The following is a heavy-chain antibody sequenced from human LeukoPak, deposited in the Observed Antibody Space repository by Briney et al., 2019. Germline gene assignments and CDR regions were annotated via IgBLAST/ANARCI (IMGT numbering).Heavy chain of an antibody. CDR1: GTSFTSYY. V-gene: IGHV4-34*01. D-gene: IGHD4-17*01. CDR2: INHSGYT. CDR3: ARMTTGHDY. J-gene: IGHJ4*02. Sequence: SETPSLTCAVSGTSFTSYYWSWIRQSPEKGLEWIGEINHSGYTNNNPSLKSRVTMSIDTSNNRFSLRLSSVTAADTAVYFCARMTTGHDYWGQGIQVTVSS.